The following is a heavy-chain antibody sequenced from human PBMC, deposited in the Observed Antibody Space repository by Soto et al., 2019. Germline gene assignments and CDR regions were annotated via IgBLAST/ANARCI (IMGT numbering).Heavy chain of an antibody. Sequence: EVQLVESGGGLVQPGGSLRVSYAASGFTFSNYDMHWVRQVTGKGLEWVSGITTAGDTYYPGSVKGRFTISREKAKNSLYLQMNSLSAGDTAVYYCARELHGGSYGMDVWGQGTTVTVSS. V-gene: IGHV3-13*01. CDR3: ARELHGGSYGMDV. CDR1: GFTFSNYD. CDR2: ITTAGDT. J-gene: IGHJ6*02.